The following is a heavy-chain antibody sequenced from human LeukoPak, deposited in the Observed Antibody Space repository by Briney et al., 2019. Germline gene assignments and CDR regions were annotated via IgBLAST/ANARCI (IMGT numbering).Heavy chain of an antibody. CDR1: RGSISSYY. V-gene: IGHV4-59*01. D-gene: IGHD5-18*01. J-gene: IGHJ4*02. Sequence: SETLSLTYTVSRGSISSYYWSWIRQPPGKGLEWIGYIYYSGSTDYNPSLKSRVTISVDTSKNQFSLKLSSVTAADTAVYYCAGGYSYGTEYDYWGQGTLVTVSS. CDR2: IYYSGST. CDR3: AGGYSYGTEYDY.